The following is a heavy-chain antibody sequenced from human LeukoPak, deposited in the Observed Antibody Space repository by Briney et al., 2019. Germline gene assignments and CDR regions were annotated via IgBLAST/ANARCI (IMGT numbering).Heavy chain of an antibody. V-gene: IGHV4-59*01. CDR2: IYYSGST. CDR3: ASVLMGTGGAFDI. Sequence: PSETLSLTCTVSGGSISSYYWSWIRQPPGKGLEWIGYIYYSGSTNYNPSLKSRVTISVDTSKNQFSLKLSSVTAADTAVYYCASVLMGTGGAFDIWGQGTMVTVSS. J-gene: IGHJ3*02. D-gene: IGHD2-8*01. CDR1: GGSISSYY.